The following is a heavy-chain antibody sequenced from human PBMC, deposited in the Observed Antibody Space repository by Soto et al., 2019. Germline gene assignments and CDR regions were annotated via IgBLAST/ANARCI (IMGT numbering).Heavy chain of an antibody. CDR1: GGSFSGYY. D-gene: IGHD1-26*01. CDR3: ARAKTIRGGTYYYGMDV. Sequence: SETLSLTCAVYGGSFSGYYWSWIRQPPGKGLEWIGELNHSGSTNYNPSLKSRVTISVDTSKNQFSLKLSSVTAADTAVYYCARAKTIRGGTYYYGMDVWGQGATVTVSS. J-gene: IGHJ6*02. CDR2: LNHSGST. V-gene: IGHV4-34*01.